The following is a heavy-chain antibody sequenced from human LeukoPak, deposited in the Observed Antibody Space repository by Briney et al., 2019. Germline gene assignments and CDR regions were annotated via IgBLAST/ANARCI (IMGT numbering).Heavy chain of an antibody. V-gene: IGHV3-7*01. CDR3: ARVGCSGGSCYDY. J-gene: IGHJ4*02. D-gene: IGHD2-15*01. CDR2: IKQDGSEK. Sequence: RGSLRLSCAASGFNFSNFEMNWVRQAPGKGLEWVANIKQDGSEKYYVDSVKGRFTISRDNAKNSLYLQMNSLRAEDTAVYYCARVGCSGGSCYDYWGQGTLVTVSS. CDR1: GFNFSNFE.